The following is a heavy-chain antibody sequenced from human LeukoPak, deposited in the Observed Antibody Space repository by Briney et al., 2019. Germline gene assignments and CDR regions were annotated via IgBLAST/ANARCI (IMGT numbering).Heavy chain of an antibody. D-gene: IGHD3-10*01. Sequence: ASVKVSCKASGYSFTGYYMHWVRQAPGQGLEWMGWINPNSGGTNNAQKFQGRVTMTRDTSIGTVYMELTSLGSDDTAVYYCARDSAEGTAMVRGVNRFDYWGQGTLVTVSS. V-gene: IGHV1-2*02. J-gene: IGHJ4*02. CDR3: ARDSAEGTAMVRGVNRFDY. CDR2: INPNSGGT. CDR1: GYSFTGYY.